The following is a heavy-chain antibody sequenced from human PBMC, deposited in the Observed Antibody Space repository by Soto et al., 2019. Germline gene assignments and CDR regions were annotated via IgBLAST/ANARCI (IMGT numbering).Heavy chain of an antibody. J-gene: IGHJ6*02. CDR2: IIPIFDTA. V-gene: IGHV1-69*12. D-gene: IGHD1-7*01. CDR3: AGPPELTRIYYYYGMDV. CDR1: GGTFSSYA. Sequence: QVQLVQSGAEVKKPGSSVKVSCKASGGTFSSYAISWVRQAPGQGLEWMGGIIPIFDTANYAQKFQGRVTITADESTSTAYMELSSLRFEDTAVYYCAGPPELTRIYYYYGMDVWGQGTTVTVSS.